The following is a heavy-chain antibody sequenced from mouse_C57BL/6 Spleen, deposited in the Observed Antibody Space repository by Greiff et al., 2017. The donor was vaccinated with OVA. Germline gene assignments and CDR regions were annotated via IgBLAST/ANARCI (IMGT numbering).Heavy chain of an antibody. CDR3: ASKIETAHYYAMDY. D-gene: IGHD3-2*01. V-gene: IGHV1-39*01. CDR2: INPNYGTT. CDR1: GYSFTDYN. Sequence: EVQLQQSGPELVKPGASVKISCKASGYSFTDYNTNWVKQSNGKSLEWIGVINPNYGTTSYNQKFKGKATLTVDQSSSTAYMQLNSLTSEDSAVYYCASKIETAHYYAMDYWGQGTSVTVSS. J-gene: IGHJ4*01.